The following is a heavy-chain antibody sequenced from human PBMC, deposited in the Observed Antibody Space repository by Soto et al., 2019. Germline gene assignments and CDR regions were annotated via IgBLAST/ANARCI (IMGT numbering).Heavy chain of an antibody. CDR1: SDSISRSHW. D-gene: IGHD5-18*01. CDR2: IYYSGSV. CDR3: ARTTQSRGYSLN. Sequence: SETLSLTCAVSSDSISRSHWLTWVRQSPGKGLEWLGDIYYSGSVNYNPSLRSRISISMDKSNNQLSLKLSSVTAADTAVYYCARTTQSRGYSLNWGQGTLVTVSS. J-gene: IGHJ4*02. V-gene: IGHV4-4*02.